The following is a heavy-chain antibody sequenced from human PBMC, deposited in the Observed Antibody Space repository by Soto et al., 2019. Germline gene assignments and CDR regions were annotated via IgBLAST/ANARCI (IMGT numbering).Heavy chain of an antibody. Sequence: SETLSLTCAVSGGSISSSNWWSWVRQPPGKGLEWIGEIYHSGSTNYNPSLKSRVTISVDKSKNQFSLKLSSVTAADTAVYYCARSTKITIFGVVDYFDYWGQGTLVTVS. D-gene: IGHD3-3*01. CDR2: IYHSGST. CDR3: ARSTKITIFGVVDYFDY. J-gene: IGHJ4*02. CDR1: GGSISSSNW. V-gene: IGHV4-4*02.